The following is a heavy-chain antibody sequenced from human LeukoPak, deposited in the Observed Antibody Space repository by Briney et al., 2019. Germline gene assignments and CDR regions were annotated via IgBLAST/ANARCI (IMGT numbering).Heavy chain of an antibody. CDR1: GFTFSSFG. D-gene: IGHD4-23*01. Sequence: GGSLRLSCAASGFTFSSFGMSWVRQAPGKGLEWVGFIRSKAYGGTTEYAASVKGRFTISRDDSKSIAYLQMNSLKTEDTAVYYCTRARTPTVVTAEFDYWGQGTLVTVSS. J-gene: IGHJ4*02. CDR2: IRSKAYGGTT. CDR3: TRARTPTVVTAEFDY. V-gene: IGHV3-49*04.